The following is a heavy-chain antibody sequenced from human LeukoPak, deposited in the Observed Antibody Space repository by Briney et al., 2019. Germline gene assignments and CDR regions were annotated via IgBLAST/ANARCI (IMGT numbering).Heavy chain of an antibody. CDR2: IYTSGST. Sequence: SETLYLTCTVSGGSISSYYWSWIRQPAGKGLEWIGRIYTSGSTNYNPSLKRRVTMSVDTSKNQFSLKLSSVTAADTAVYYCARVGFGELLGAFDIWGQGTMVTVSS. D-gene: IGHD3-10*01. V-gene: IGHV4-4*07. CDR3: ARVGFGELLGAFDI. CDR1: GGSISSYY. J-gene: IGHJ3*02.